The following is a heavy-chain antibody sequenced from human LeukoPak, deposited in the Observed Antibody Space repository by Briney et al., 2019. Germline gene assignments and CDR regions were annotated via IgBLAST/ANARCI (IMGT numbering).Heavy chain of an antibody. CDR3: AKAFGSGHRYYYYYMDV. Sequence: PSETLSLTCTVSGGSISSYYWSWIRQPAGKGLEWIGRIYTSGSTNYNPSLKSRVTMSVDTSKNQFSLKLSSVTAADTAVYYCAKAFGSGHRYYYYYMDVWGKGTTVTVSS. J-gene: IGHJ6*03. CDR2: IYTSGST. D-gene: IGHD2-15*01. CDR1: GGSISSYY. V-gene: IGHV4-4*07.